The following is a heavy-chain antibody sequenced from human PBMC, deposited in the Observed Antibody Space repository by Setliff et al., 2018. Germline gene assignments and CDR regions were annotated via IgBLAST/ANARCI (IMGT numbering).Heavy chain of an antibody. CDR3: ARGDFYYYFYMDV. CDR2: IISMFGTT. Sequence: SVKVSCKASGGTFSTYAISWVRQAPGQGLEWMGGIISMFGTTNYAQKFQGGVTITTDKSTSTAYMELSSLRSEDTAIYHCARGDFYYYFYMDVWGKGTTVTVSS. V-gene: IGHV1-69*05. J-gene: IGHJ6*03. CDR1: GGTFSTYA.